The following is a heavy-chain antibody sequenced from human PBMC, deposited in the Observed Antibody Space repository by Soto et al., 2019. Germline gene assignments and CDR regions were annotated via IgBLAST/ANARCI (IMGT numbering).Heavy chain of an antibody. CDR1: GAAMPTGGFS. D-gene: IGHD6-6*01. V-gene: IGHV4-30-2*01. CDR2: VYHRAST. CDR3: SKGTREYLTLPHIDT. J-gene: IGHJ4*02. Sequence: TLSLTCAVSGAAMPTGGFSWSWVRPPPGGGLEWTGHVYHRASTQYNPSLTGRVSISVDTSGPLFCLGRTSLTSADPSVYFWSKGTREYLTLPHIDTWGQGTPVTVSS.